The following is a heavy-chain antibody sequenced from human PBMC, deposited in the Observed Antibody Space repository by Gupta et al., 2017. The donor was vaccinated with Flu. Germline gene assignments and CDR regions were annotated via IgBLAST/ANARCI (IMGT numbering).Heavy chain of an antibody. V-gene: IGHV3-53*02. Sequence: VQVVESGGDLIQPGGSLRLSCSASDFSVRGHYMNWVRQRPGKGLEWVSVIYGGGNAYYADSVQGRFIISRDFSKNAVYLQMDNLRAEDTAMYYCARETKYVNSNYNFYGFNVWGQGTTVTVSS. CDR1: DFSVRGHY. CDR3: ARETKYVNSNYNFYGFNV. D-gene: IGHD1-1*01. J-gene: IGHJ6*02. CDR2: IYGGGNA.